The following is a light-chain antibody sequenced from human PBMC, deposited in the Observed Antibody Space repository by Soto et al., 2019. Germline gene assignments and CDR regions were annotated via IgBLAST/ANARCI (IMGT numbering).Light chain of an antibody. CDR2: CPS. J-gene: IGKJ1*01. CDR3: QPYYTTPWT. Sequence: DIVMPQATDSLAVSLGERATINCKSSQSGFYSSDNKNYLSWYQQRPGQPPKLLIYCPSPRESGDPDRFSGSGSGTDFTLTISSLQAEDGAVYYCQPYYTTPWTFGHGTKVEI. CDR1: QSGFYSSDNKNY. V-gene: IGKV4-1*01.